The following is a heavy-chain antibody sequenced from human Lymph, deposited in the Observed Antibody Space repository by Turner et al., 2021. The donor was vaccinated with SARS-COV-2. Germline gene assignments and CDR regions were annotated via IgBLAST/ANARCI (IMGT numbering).Heavy chain of an antibody. D-gene: IGHD2-21*02. CDR1: GGSMNNNY. CDR3: ARQTVNNWVDP. Sequence: VQLQESGPRLVKPLETLSLTCTVSGGSMNNNYWCWIRQPPGKRLEWIGFIFYRGSTNYNPSLKSRVTISVDTSENQFSLKLTSVTAADTAIYYCARQTVNNWVDPWGQGTLVTVSS. V-gene: IGHV4-59*01. J-gene: IGHJ5*02. CDR2: IFYRGST.